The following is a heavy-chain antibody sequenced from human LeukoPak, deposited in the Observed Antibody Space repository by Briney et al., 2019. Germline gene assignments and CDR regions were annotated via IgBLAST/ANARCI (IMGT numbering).Heavy chain of an antibody. J-gene: IGHJ5*02. V-gene: IGHV3-53*01. CDR1: GITVSNNY. D-gene: IGHD3-9*01. CDR2: IYSDGST. CDR3: TREKFDSLLYRGSWFDP. Sequence: PGGSLRLSCVASGITVSNNYMSWVRQAPGKGPEWVSVIYSDGSTHYADSVKGRFTISRDYSKNTVYLQMNSLRVEDTAVYYCTREKFDSLLYRGSWFDPWGQGILVTVSS.